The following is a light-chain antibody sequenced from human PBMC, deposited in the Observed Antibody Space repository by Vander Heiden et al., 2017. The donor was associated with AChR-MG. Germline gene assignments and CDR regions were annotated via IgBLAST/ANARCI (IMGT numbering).Light chain of an antibody. CDR1: QSVTSH. Sequence: EIVVTQSPATLSVSPGDRATLSCRASQSVTSHLVWYQQKPGQAPRPLIYGASTRATGIPGRFSGSGSGTEFTLTISSLQSEDFAVYYCQQYNNWPFTFGPGTKVDIK. V-gene: IGKV3-15*01. J-gene: IGKJ3*01. CDR2: GAS. CDR3: QQYNNWPFT.